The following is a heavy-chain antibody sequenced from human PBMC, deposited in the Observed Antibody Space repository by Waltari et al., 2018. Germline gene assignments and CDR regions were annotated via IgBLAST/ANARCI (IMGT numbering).Heavy chain of an antibody. CDR3: AKLTPPEDY. CDR2: INSEGGGI. Sequence: ELQLVESGGSLVQPGGSLILSRATSAFSVSSSWMHWVRHGPVKGLVWVSLINSEGGGIGYADFVRGRFTVSRDNSRNTLYLQMNSLRDEDTAVYYCAKLTPPEDYWGQGTLVTVSS. J-gene: IGHJ4*02. V-gene: IGHV3-74*01. CDR1: AFSVSSSW. D-gene: IGHD7-27*01.